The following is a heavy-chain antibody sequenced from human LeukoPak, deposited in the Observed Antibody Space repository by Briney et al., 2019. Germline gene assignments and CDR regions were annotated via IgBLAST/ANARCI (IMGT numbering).Heavy chain of an antibody. CDR3: ARADHHSIVY. CDR1: GFTFSWYW. CDR2: INQDGSGS. V-gene: IGHV3-7*01. J-gene: IGHJ4*02. D-gene: IGHD2/OR15-2a*01. Sequence: GGSLRLSCAASGFTFSWYWMSWVRQAPGKELEWVANINQDGSGSYYVDSVKGRFTISRDNAKNSLFLQLTTLRVDDTAVYYCARADHHSIVYWGQGTLVTVSS.